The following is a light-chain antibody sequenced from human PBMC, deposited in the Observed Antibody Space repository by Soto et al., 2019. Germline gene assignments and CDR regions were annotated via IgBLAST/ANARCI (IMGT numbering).Light chain of an antibody. Sequence: QSALTQPASVSGSPGQSITISCTGTSSDVGAYNYVSWYQQHPGKAPKLMIYDVSNRPSGVSNRFSGSKSGNTASLTISGLQAEDEADYYCSSYTRSSTYVFGTRTKLTVL. CDR2: DVS. V-gene: IGLV2-14*03. J-gene: IGLJ1*01. CDR3: SSYTRSSTYV. CDR1: SSDVGAYNY.